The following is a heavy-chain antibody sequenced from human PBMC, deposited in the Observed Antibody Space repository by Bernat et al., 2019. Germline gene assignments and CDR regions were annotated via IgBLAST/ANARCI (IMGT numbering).Heavy chain of an antibody. CDR2: MNPNSGNT. V-gene: IGHV1-8*01. J-gene: IGHJ4*02. Sequence: QVQLVQSGAEVKKPGASVKVSCQASGYPFTNYDINWLRQATGQGLEWMGWMNPNSGNTGYAQKFQGRVTMTRNTSISTAYMELSSLRSEDTAVYYCARAGDGEWYYFDYWGQGTLVTVSS. D-gene: IGHD2-8*01. CDR3: ARAGDGEWYYFDY. CDR1: GYPFTNYD.